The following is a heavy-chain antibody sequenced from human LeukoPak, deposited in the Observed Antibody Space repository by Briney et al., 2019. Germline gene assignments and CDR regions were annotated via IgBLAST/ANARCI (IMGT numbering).Heavy chain of an antibody. Sequence: SETLSLTCAVSGGSISSGGYPWSWIRQPPGKGLEWIGYIYHSGSTYYNPSLKSRVTISVDRSKNQLSLKLSSVTASDTAVYYCAKEGGIVVVTAHDYWGQGTLVTVSS. J-gene: IGHJ4*02. D-gene: IGHD2-21*02. CDR2: IYHSGST. CDR1: GGSISSGGYP. V-gene: IGHV4-30-2*01. CDR3: AKEGGIVVVTAHDY.